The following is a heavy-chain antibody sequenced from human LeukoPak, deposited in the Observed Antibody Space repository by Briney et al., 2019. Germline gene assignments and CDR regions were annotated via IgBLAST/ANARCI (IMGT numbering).Heavy chain of an antibody. D-gene: IGHD2-15*01. CDR1: GGTFSSYA. CDR2: IIPIFGTA. Sequence: SVKVSCKASGGTFSSYAISWVRQAPGQGLEWMGGIIPIFGTANYAQRFQGRVTITADESTSTAYMELSSLRSEDTAVYYCAHTADIRNWFDPWGQGTLVTVSS. V-gene: IGHV1-69*13. J-gene: IGHJ5*02. CDR3: AHTADIRNWFDP.